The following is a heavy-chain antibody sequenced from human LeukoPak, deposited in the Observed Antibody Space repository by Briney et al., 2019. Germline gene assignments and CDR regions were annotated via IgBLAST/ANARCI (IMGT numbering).Heavy chain of an antibody. J-gene: IGHJ3*02. V-gene: IGHV3-23*01. CDR2: ISGSGGST. CDR1: GFTFSSYS. CDR3: AKDWMASSGKMATIRAFDI. Sequence: PGGSLRLSCAASGFTFSSYSMNWVRQAPGKGLEWVSAISGSGGSTYYADSVKGRFTISRDNSKNTLYLQMNSLRAEDTAVYYCAKDWMASSGKMATIRAFDIWGQGTMVTVSS. D-gene: IGHD5-24*01.